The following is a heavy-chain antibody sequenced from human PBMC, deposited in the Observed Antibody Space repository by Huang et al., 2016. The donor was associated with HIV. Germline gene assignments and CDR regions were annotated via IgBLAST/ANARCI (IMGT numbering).Heavy chain of an antibody. Sequence: QVQLVESGGGVVQPGTSLRLSCAASGFIFSNFGMHWVRQDPGKGREWVAVISYDGRRDRYSDSVKGRFTISRDNDKNTLSLEMNRLRHDDTAVYYCAKESRWFSDFDQWGQGTLVTVSS. V-gene: IGHV3-30*18. CDR1: GFIFSNFG. D-gene: IGHD2-15*01. CDR3: AKESRWFSDFDQ. CDR2: ISYDGRRD. J-gene: IGHJ5*02.